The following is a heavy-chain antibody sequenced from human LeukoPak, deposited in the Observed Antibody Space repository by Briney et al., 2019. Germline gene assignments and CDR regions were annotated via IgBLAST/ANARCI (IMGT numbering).Heavy chain of an antibody. CDR3: ARTVYGGNSGRVYFDY. J-gene: IGHJ4*02. CDR1: GFTFSNYW. V-gene: IGHV3-74*01. Sequence: GGSLRLSCTASGFTFSNYWMHWVRQPPGKGLVWVSRIYSDDSSTTTYADSVKGRFTISRDNAKNTLYLQMNSLRAEDTAVYYCARTVYGGNSGRVYFDYWGQGTLVTVSS. D-gene: IGHD4-23*01. CDR2: IYSDDSSTT.